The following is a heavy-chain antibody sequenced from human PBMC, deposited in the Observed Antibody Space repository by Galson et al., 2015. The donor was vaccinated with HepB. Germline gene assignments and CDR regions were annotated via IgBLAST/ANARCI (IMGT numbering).Heavy chain of an antibody. CDR1: GFTFSSHA. CDR2: ISYDGSNK. D-gene: IGHD1-26*01. J-gene: IGHJ6*02. V-gene: IGHV3-30*04. CDR3: ARGKGADYGMDV. Sequence: SLRLSCAASGFTFSSHAMHWVRQAPGKGLEWVAVISYDGSNKYYADSVKGRFTISRDNSKNTLYLQMNSLRAEDTAVYYCARGKGADYGMDVWGQGTTVTVSS.